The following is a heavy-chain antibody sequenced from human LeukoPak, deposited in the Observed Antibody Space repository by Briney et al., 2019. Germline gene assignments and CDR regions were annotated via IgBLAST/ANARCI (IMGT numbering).Heavy chain of an antibody. D-gene: IGHD3-9*01. CDR2: ISYDGSNK. CDR1: GFTFSTYG. J-gene: IGHJ5*02. Sequence: PGGSLRLSCAASGFTFSTYGMHWVRQAPGKGLEWVADISYDGSNKYYADSVKGRFTISRDNSKNTLYLQMNSLRGEDAAVYYCAKDVFELRYFDGWFDPWGQGTLVTVSS. CDR3: AKDVFELRYFDGWFDP. V-gene: IGHV3-30*18.